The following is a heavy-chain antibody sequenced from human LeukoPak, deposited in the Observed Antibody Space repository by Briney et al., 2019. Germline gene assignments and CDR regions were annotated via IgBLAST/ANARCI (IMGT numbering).Heavy chain of an antibody. CDR1: GGSISNTNW. Sequence: PSETLSLTCVVSGGSISNTNWWGWVRQPPGKGLEWIGAIFPGRSTDYNPSLKSRVTISLDMSKNQFSLNLSSVTAADTAVYYCVRDSYTFRYFNRWGQGTLVTVSS. CDR2: IFPGRST. J-gene: IGHJ4*02. V-gene: IGHV4-4*02. D-gene: IGHD3-9*01. CDR3: VRDSYTFRYFNR.